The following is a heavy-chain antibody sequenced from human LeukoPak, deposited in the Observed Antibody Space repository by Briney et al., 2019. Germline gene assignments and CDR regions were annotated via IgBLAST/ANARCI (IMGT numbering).Heavy chain of an antibody. Sequence: HGESLKISCQGSGYLFTNHWIGWVRQMPGKGLEWMGIMSRADSFSKHSPPFQPHVTISADNSITTVSLQWRSLKASDTAMYYCARRGSSWSVDLWGQETLLTVS. D-gene: IGHD6-13*01. CDR3: ARRGSSWSVDL. CDR1: GYLFTNHW. CDR2: MSRADSFS. V-gene: IGHV5-51*01. J-gene: IGHJ4*02.